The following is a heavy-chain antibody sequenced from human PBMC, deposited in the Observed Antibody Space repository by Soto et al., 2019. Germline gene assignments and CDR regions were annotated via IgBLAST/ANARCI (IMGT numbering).Heavy chain of an antibody. D-gene: IGHD6-19*01. CDR3: ARSGYSSAWSS. CDR1: GYSFTNYW. CDR2: IYPADSDT. Sequence: GESLKISCKGSGYSFTNYWIGWVRQMPGKALEWMGIIYPADSDTRYSPSFQGQVTLSVDKSITTAYLQWNTLRASDTAMYYCARSGYSSAWSSWGQGTLVTVSS. J-gene: IGHJ1*01. V-gene: IGHV5-51*01.